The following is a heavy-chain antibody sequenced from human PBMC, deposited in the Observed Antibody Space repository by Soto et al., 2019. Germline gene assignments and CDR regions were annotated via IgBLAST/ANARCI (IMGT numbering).Heavy chain of an antibody. CDR3: SRSEKDGHKGFDS. D-gene: IGHD2-15*01. J-gene: IGHJ3*02. CDR2: IIPTFGTS. Sequence: QVQLEQSGAEVRKPGSSVKVSCKASGGTFSSSAINWLRQAPGQGPEWMGGIIPTFGTSNYIPKLRGRVTITADTSTNTAYMEVSSLTSEDTAMYYCSRSEKDGHKGFDSWGQRTRVHVSA. V-gene: IGHV1-69*06. CDR1: GGTFSSSA.